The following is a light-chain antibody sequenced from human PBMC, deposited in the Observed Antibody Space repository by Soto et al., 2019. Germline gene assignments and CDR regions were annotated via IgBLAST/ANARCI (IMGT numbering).Light chain of an antibody. Sequence: EIVLTQSPATLSLSPGERATLSCRASQSVSSYLAWYQHKPGQAPRPLIYDATNRATGIPDRFSGSGSGTDFTLTISILEPEDFAVYYCQQRTTFGRGTRLEIK. V-gene: IGKV3-11*01. J-gene: IGKJ5*01. CDR3: QQRTT. CDR2: DAT. CDR1: QSVSSY.